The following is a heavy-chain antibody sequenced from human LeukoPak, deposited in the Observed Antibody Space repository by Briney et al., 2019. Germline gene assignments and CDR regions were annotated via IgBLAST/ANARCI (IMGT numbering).Heavy chain of an antibody. Sequence: GGSLRLSCGASGFTFSSYWMSWVRQAPGKGLEWVANIKQDESEKYYVDSVKGRFTISRDNAKNSLYLQMNSLRAEDTAVYYCARGHVDTTMTGEFDYWGQGTLVTVSS. V-gene: IGHV3-7*01. CDR1: GFTFSSYW. CDR3: ARGHVDTTMTGEFDY. D-gene: IGHD5-18*01. J-gene: IGHJ4*02. CDR2: IKQDESEK.